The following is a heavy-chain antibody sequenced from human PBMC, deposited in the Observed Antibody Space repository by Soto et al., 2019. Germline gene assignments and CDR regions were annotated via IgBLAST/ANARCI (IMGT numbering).Heavy chain of an antibody. V-gene: IGHV3-30*18. CDR3: AKEAPSSMIVVVTGYYFDY. CDR2: ISYDGSNK. CDR1: GFTFSSYG. J-gene: IGHJ4*02. Sequence: QVQLVESGGGVVQPGRSLRLSCAASGFTFSSYGMHWVRQAPGKGLEWVAVISYDGSNKYYADSVKGRFTISRDNSKNTLYLQMNSLRAEDTAVYYYAKEAPSSMIVVVTGYYFDYWGQGTLVTVSS. D-gene: IGHD3-22*01.